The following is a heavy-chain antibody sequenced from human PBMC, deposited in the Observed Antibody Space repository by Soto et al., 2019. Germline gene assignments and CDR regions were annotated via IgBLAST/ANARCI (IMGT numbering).Heavy chain of an antibody. J-gene: IGHJ6*02. V-gene: IGHV3-23*01. Sequence: GVSLRLSCAASGFTFSSYAMSWVRQAPGKGREWVSAISGSGGSTYYADSVKGRFTNSRDNSRNTLYLQMNSLRAEDTDVYYCALEGMDVWGQGTTVTVSS. CDR3: ALEGMDV. CDR2: ISGSGGST. CDR1: GFTFSSYA.